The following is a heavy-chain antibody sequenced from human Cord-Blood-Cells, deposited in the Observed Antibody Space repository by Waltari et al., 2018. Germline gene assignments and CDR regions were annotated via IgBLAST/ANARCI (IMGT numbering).Heavy chain of an antibody. Sequence: QVQLVESGGGVVQPGRSLRLSCAASGFTFSSYGMHWVRQAPSKGLEWVAVISYDGSNKYYADSVKGRFTISRDNSKNTLYLQMNSLRAEDTAVYYCAKDRDSLFDYWGQGTLVTVSS. CDR2: ISYDGSNK. J-gene: IGHJ4*02. D-gene: IGHD5-18*01. CDR1: GFTFSSYG. V-gene: IGHV3-30*18. CDR3: AKDRDSLFDY.